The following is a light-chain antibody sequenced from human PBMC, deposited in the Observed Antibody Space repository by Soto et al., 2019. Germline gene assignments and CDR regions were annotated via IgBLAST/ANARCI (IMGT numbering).Light chain of an antibody. CDR2: EDT. CDR1: SGSIATNY. Sequence: NFMLTQPHSVSESPGKTVTISCTGSSGSIATNYVQWYQQRPGSAPTTVIYEDTQRPSGVPERFSGSIDSSSNSASLTISGLKTEDEADYSCQSYDGSNPDVVFGGGTKVTVL. CDR3: QSYDGSNPDVV. J-gene: IGLJ2*01. V-gene: IGLV6-57*02.